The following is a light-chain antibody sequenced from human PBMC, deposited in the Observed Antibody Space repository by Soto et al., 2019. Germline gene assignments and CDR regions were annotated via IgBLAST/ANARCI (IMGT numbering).Light chain of an antibody. CDR2: DSS. J-gene: IGKJ2*01. CDR1: QSVRNW. CDR3: QLRGDRPPYT. V-gene: IGKV1-5*01. Sequence: DIQMTQSPSTLFASVGDRVTITCRASQSVRNWLAWYQQKPGRAPHLLIYDSSTLEPGVPSRFRGSGSGTEFTLTINGLEPEDFAVYYCQLRGDRPPYTFAQGTKVDIK.